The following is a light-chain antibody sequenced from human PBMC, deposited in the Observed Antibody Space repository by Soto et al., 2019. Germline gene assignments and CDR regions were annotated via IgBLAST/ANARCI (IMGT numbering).Light chain of an antibody. CDR1: SSDVGGYNF. CDR2: EVT. Sequence: QSVLTQPASVSGSPGQSITISCTGTSSDVGGYNFVSWYQQHPGKAPKLMIYEVTDLPSGVSNRFSGSKSGSTASLTISGLQAEDEADYYCSSYTSRNTLAFGGGTKLTVL. J-gene: IGLJ2*01. V-gene: IGLV2-14*01. CDR3: SSYTSRNTLA.